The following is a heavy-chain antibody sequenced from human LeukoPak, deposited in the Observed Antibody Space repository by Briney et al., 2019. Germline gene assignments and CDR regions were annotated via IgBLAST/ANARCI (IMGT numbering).Heavy chain of an antibody. D-gene: IGHD3-3*01. J-gene: IGHJ4*02. Sequence: GGSLRLSCAASGFTFSGYAVSWVRQAPGKGLECVSAISGSGGSTYYADSVKGRFTISRDNSKNTLYLQMNSLGAEDTAVYYCAKVLGYYADPFDYWGQGTLVTVSS. CDR2: ISGSGGST. CDR1: GFTFSGYA. V-gene: IGHV3-23*01. CDR3: AKVLGYYADPFDY.